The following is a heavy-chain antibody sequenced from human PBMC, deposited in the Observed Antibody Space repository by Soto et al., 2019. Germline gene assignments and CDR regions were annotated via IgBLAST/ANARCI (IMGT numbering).Heavy chain of an antibody. CDR3: ATQEIVATTDFDY. Sequence: ASETLSLTCTVSGGSISSSSYYWGWIRQPPGKGLEWIGSIYYSGSTYYNPSLKSRVTMSVDTSMNQFSLKLSSVTAADTAVYYCATQEIVATTDFDYWGQGTLVTVSS. CDR1: GGSISSSSYY. D-gene: IGHD5-12*01. J-gene: IGHJ4*02. V-gene: IGHV4-39*01. CDR2: IYYSGST.